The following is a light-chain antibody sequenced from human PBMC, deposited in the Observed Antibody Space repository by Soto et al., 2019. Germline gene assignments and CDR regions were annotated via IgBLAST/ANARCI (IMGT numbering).Light chain of an antibody. CDR1: QSVNNK. CDR2: GAS. V-gene: IGKV3-15*01. CDR3: QEHNNWPPLT. J-gene: IGKJ4*01. Sequence: EIVMTQSPATLSVSPGERATLSCRASQSVNNKLAWYQQKLGQAPRLLIYGASTRATGIPARFSGSGSGTEFTLTISSLQSEDFAIYYCQEHNNWPPLTFGGGTKVEIK.